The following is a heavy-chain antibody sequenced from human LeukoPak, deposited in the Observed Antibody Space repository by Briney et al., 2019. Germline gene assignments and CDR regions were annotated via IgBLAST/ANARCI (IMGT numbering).Heavy chain of an antibody. J-gene: IGHJ5*02. CDR3: ARVHDFWSGPPHNWFDP. CDR2: IIPIFGTA. D-gene: IGHD3-3*01. Sequence: ASVKVSCKASGGTFSSYAISWVRQAPGQGLEWMGGIIPIFGTANYAQKFQGRVTITADESTSTAYVELSSLRSEDTAVYYCARVHDFWSGPPHNWFDPWGQGTLVTVSS. CDR1: GGTFSSYA. V-gene: IGHV1-69*13.